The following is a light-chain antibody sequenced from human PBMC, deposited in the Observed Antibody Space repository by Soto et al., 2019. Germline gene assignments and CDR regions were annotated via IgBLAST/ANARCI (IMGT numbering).Light chain of an antibody. CDR3: LRYGDSPPAYT. CDR2: GST. V-gene: IGKV3-20*01. CDR1: QSVSNNY. Sequence: EVVLTQSPGTLSLSPGERATLSCRASQSVSNNYLAWYQQKRGQSPKLLIFGSTDRATGIPDRFSGSGSGTEFTLTISRLEPEDFAVYYCLRYGDSPPAYTFGQGTKLEIK. J-gene: IGKJ2*01.